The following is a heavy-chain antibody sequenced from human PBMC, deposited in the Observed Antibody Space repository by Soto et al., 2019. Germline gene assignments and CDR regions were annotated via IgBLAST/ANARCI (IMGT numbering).Heavy chain of an antibody. Sequence: GGSLRLSCAASGFTVSGNYMSWVRQAPGKGLEWVSVIYSGGSTYYADSVKGRFTISRDNSKNTLYLQMNSLRAEDTAVYYCARRYCSSTSCLIYGMDVWGQGTTVTVSS. D-gene: IGHD2-2*01. J-gene: IGHJ6*02. V-gene: IGHV3-53*01. CDR3: ARRYCSSTSCLIYGMDV. CDR2: IYSGGST. CDR1: GFTVSGNY.